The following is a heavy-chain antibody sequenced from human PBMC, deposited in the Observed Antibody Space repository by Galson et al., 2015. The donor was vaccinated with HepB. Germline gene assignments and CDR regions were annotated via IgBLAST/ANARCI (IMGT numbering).Heavy chain of an antibody. V-gene: IGHV3-33*03. Sequence: CLRLSCAASGFDFNTYGMHWIRQAPGTGLEWVAGVYFDGSNEKYGESVRGRFIISRDNSEKILYLQMDGMRENDTATYYCAKARSVAGIGRYCFDSWGQGTLVIVSS. D-gene: IGHD2-15*01. CDR1: GFDFNTYG. CDR2: VYFDGSNE. CDR3: AKARSVAGIGRYCFDS. J-gene: IGHJ5*01.